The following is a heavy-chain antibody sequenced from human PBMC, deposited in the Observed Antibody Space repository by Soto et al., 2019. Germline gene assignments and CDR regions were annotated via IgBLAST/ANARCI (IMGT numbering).Heavy chain of an antibody. Sequence: QVQLQESGPGLVKPSETLSLTCTVSGGSISSYYWSWIRQPPGKGLEWIGYIYYSVSTNYNPSLKSRVTISVDTSKNQFSLKLSSVTAADTAVYYCARGPQAYCGGDCYLGYWGQGPLVPVSS. J-gene: IGHJ4*02. CDR1: GGSISSYY. V-gene: IGHV4-59*01. CDR3: ARGPQAYCGGDCYLGY. D-gene: IGHD2-21*02. CDR2: IYYSVST.